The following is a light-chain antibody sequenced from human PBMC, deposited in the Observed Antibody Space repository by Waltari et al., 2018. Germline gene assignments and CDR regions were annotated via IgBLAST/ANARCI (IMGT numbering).Light chain of an antibody. Sequence: SYVVTQPPSMSVAPGETATITCGGDNIGTYSVHWYQQKAGQAPVLVIFYDRDRPSGIPGRFSGSNSGNTATLTISRVEAGDEARYYCHVWHPHVDPGVFGTGTEVTVL. CDR2: YDR. CDR1: NIGTYS. J-gene: IGLJ1*01. CDR3: HVWHPHVDPGV. V-gene: IGLV3-21*04.